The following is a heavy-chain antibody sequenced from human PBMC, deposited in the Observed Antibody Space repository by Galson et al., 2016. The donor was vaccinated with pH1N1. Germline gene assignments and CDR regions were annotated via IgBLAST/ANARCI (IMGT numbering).Heavy chain of an antibody. CDR3: AKNGTSIFGVITSPGHNYDVDV. CDR1: GFIFRNYA. V-gene: IGHV3-23*01. Sequence: SLRLSCAASGFIFRNYAMSWVRQAPGKGLEWVSAISASGTITYYADSVKGRYIISRDNSGNTLYLQMNSLRAEDTAAYYCAKNGTSIFGVITSPGHNYDVDVWGQGTTDTVSS. D-gene: IGHD3-3*01. CDR2: ISASGTIT. J-gene: IGHJ6*03.